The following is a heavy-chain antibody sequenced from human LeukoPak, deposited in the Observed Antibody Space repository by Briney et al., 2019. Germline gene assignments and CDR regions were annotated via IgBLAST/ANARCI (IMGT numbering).Heavy chain of an antibody. CDR1: GFTFSSYG. D-gene: IGHD2-15*01. J-gene: IGHJ4*02. Sequence: GGSLRLSCAASGFTFSSYGMHWVRQAPGKGLEWVAVIWYDGSNKYYADSVKGRFTISRDNSKNTLYLQMNSLRAEDTAVYYCARDAGYSYYFDYWGQGTLVTVSS. V-gene: IGHV3-33*01. CDR3: ARDAGYSYYFDY. CDR2: IWYDGSNK.